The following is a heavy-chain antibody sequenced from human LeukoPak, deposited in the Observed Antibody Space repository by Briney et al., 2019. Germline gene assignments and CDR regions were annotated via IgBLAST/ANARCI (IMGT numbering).Heavy chain of an antibody. D-gene: IGHD6-6*01. V-gene: IGHV4-59*01. CDR2: IYYSGST. J-gene: IGHJ4*02. CDR1: GGSISSYY. Sequence: SETLSLTCTVSGGSISSYYWSWIRQPPGKGLEWIGYIYYSGSTTYNPSLKSRVTISVDTSKNQFSLKLSSVTAADTAVYYCAGEGIAARSGDYWGQGTLVTVSS. CDR3: AGEGIAARSGDY.